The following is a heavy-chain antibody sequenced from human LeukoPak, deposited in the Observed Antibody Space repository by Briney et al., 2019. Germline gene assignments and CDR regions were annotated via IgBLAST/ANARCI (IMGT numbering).Heavy chain of an antibody. CDR1: GFTFSSYA. CDR2: ISGSGGST. J-gene: IGHJ3*02. V-gene: IGHV3-23*01. D-gene: IGHD5-24*01. CDR3: AKTMGDGYNSPHAFDI. Sequence: GGSLRLSCAASGFTFSSYAMSWVRQAPGKGLEWVSAISGSGGSTYYADSVKGRFTISRDNSKNTLYLQMNSLRAEDTAVYYCAKTMGDGYNSPHAFDIWGQGTMVTVSS.